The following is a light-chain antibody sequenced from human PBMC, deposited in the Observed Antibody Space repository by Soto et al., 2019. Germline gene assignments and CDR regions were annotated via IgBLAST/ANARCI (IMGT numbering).Light chain of an antibody. J-gene: IGLJ1*01. CDR1: SSDVGAYNY. Sequence: QSALTQPRSVSGSPGQSVTISCTGSSSDVGAYNYVSWYQHNTGKAPKLLIYDVNKRPSGVPDLFSGSKFGNTASLTISGLQADDEATFYCCSYAGSYDYVFGTGTKLTVL. CDR3: CSYAGSYDYV. V-gene: IGLV2-11*01. CDR2: DVN.